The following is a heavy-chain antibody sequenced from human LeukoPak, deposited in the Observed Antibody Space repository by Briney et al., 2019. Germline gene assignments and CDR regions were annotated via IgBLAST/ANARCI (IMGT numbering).Heavy chain of an antibody. CDR1: GGSINTSAKY. J-gene: IGHJ5*02. V-gene: IGHV4-39*01. CDR2: IYYSGST. Sequence: SETLSLTCTVSGGSINTSAKYWGWIRQSPGKGLEWIGSIYYSGSTSYNPSLKSRVTISADMSKNQFSLKLSSVTAAGTAVYYCARPQWWIQEEDNWFDPWGQGTLVTVSS. CDR3: ARPQWWIQEEDNWFDP. D-gene: IGHD5-18*01.